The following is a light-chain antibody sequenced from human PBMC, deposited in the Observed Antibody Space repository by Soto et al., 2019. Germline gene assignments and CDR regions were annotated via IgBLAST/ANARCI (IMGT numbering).Light chain of an antibody. CDR1: SSNIGSNA. CDR2: SND. V-gene: IGLV1-44*01. CDR3: AAWDDSLNGRYV. J-gene: IGLJ1*01. Sequence: QSVLTQPPSASGTPGQRVTISCSGSSSNIGSNAVNWYQQVPGTAPKLLIYSNDQRPSGVPDRFSGSKSGTSASVAISGLQSEDEADYYCAAWDDSLNGRYVFGPGTKVTVL.